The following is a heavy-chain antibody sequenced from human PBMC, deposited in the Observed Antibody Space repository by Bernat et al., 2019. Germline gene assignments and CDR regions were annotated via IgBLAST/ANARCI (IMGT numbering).Heavy chain of an antibody. V-gene: IGHV3-30*18. CDR1: GFTFRSYG. Sequence: QVQLVESGGGVVQPGRSLRLSCAASGFTFRSYGMHWVRQAPGKGLEWVAVISYDGSNKYYADSVKGRFTISRDNSKNTLYLQMNSLRAEDTAVYYCAKDSSGYYYYGMDVWGQGTTVTVSS. CDR3: AKDSSGYYYYGMDV. CDR2: ISYDGSNK. D-gene: IGHD6-19*01. J-gene: IGHJ6*02.